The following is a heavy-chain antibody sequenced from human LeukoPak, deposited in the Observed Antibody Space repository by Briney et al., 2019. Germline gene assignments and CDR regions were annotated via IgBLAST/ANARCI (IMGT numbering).Heavy chain of an antibody. D-gene: IGHD1-26*01. V-gene: IGHV4-59*08. J-gene: IGHJ3*02. Sequence: KPSETLSLTCTVSGVSISSSYWSWVRQPPGKGLEWVGYIYYSGSTNYNPSLKSRVTISVDTSKNQFSLKLSSVTAADTAVYYCARSRELLLAFDIWGQGTMVTVSS. CDR3: ARSRELLLAFDI. CDR2: IYYSGST. CDR1: GVSISSSY.